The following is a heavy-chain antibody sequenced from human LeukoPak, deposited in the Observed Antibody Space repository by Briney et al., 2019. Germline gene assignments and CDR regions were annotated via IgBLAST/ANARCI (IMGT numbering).Heavy chain of an antibody. CDR2: INPSSGGT. V-gene: IGHV1-2*02. CDR3: ASSRDGYNLGY. J-gene: IGHJ4*02. D-gene: IGHD5-24*01. Sequence: ASVKVSCKASGYTFTGYYMHWVRQAPGQGLEWMGWINPSSGGTNYAQKFQGRVTMTRDTSISTAYMELSRLRSDDTAVYYCASSRDGYNLGYWGQGTLVTVSS. CDR1: GYTFTGYY.